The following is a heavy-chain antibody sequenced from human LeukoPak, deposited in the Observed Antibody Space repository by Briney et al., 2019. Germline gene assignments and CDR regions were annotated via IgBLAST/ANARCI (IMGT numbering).Heavy chain of an antibody. V-gene: IGHV3-21*01. CDR2: ISSTSNYI. CDR1: GFTFSSYN. Sequence: GGSLRLSCAASGFTFSSYNMKWVRQAPGKGLEWVSSISSTSNYIYYADSVEGRFTISRDNAKNSLYLQMNSLRAEDTAVYYCARDLTGVATLDYWGQGTLVTVSS. D-gene: IGHD5-12*01. CDR3: ARDLTGVATLDY. J-gene: IGHJ4*02.